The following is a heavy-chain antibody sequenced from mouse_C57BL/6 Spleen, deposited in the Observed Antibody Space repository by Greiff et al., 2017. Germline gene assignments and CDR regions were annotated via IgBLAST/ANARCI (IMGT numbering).Heavy chain of an antibody. D-gene: IGHD1-1*01. V-gene: IGHV1-26*01. Sequence: EVQLQQSGPELVKPGASVKISCKASGYTFTDYYMNWVKQSHGKSLEWIGDINPNNGGTSYNQKFKGKATLTVDKSSSTAYMELRSLTSEDSAVYYCARGLIYYGYWGQGTLVTVSA. CDR3: ARGLIYYGY. CDR1: GYTFTDYY. CDR2: INPNNGGT. J-gene: IGHJ3*02.